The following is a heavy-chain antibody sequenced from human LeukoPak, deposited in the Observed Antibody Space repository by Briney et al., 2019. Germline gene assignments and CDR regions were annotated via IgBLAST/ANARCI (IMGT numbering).Heavy chain of an antibody. Sequence: GGSLRLSCAASGFTFSSYEMNWLRQAPGKGLEWVSYTSSSGSTIYYADSVKGRFTISRDNAKNSLYLQMNSLRAEDTAVYYCARDTYYYMDVWGKGTTVTVSS. CDR1: GFTFSSYE. J-gene: IGHJ6*03. CDR2: TSSSGSTI. V-gene: IGHV3-48*03. CDR3: ARDTYYYMDV.